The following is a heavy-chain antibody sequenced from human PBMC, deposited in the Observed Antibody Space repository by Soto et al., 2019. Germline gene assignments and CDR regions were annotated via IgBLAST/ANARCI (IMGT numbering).Heavy chain of an antibody. CDR3: ARDPPVAAARD. Sequence: QVQLQESGPGLVKPSGTLSLTCAVSGGSISSSNWWSGVRQPPGKGLEWIGEIYHSGSTNYNPSLKRRVTMSVDKSKNQFSLKLSSVPAADTAVYYCARDPPVAAARDWGQGTLVTVSS. J-gene: IGHJ4*02. CDR1: GGSISSSNW. D-gene: IGHD6-13*01. V-gene: IGHV4-4*02. CDR2: IYHSGST.